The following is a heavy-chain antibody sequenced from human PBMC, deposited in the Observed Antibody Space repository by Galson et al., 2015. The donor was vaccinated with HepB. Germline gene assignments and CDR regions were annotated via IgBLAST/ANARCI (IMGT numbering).Heavy chain of an antibody. CDR3: ASGKYYEAFDI. J-gene: IGHJ3*02. V-gene: IGHV1-18*04. CDR1: GYTYTNYG. D-gene: IGHD3-10*01. CDR2: ISIHNINA. Sequence: SVKVSCKASGYTYTNYGVTWVRQAPGQGLEWMGWISIHNINAKNALRFQGRVTMTTDTSTTTAYMELRSLTSDDTAMYYCASGKYYEAFDIWGLGTMVTVSS.